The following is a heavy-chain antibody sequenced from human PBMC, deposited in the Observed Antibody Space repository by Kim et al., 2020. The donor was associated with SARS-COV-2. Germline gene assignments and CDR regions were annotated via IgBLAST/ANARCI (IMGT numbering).Heavy chain of an antibody. CDR1: GFTFSSYS. CDR2: ISSSSSYI. D-gene: IGHD2-2*01. V-gene: IGHV3-21*01. Sequence: GGSLRLSCAASGFTFSSYSMNWVRQAPGKGLEWVSSISSSSSYIYYADSVKGRFTISRDNAKNSLYLQMNSLRAEDTAVYYCARGMPLVVVPAAIAYYYGMDVWGQGTTVTVSS. J-gene: IGHJ6*02. CDR3: ARGMPLVVVPAAIAYYYGMDV.